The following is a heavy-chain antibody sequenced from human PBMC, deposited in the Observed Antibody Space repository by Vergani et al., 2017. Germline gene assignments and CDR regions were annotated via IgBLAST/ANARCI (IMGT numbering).Heavy chain of an antibody. D-gene: IGHD3-9*01. V-gene: IGHV3-30*18. Sequence: QVQLVESGGGVVQPGRSLRLSCAASGFTFSSYGMHWVRQAPGKGLEWVAVISYDGSNKYYADSVKGRFTISRDNSKNTLSLQMNSLRAEDTAVYYCAKDGTYYDILTGYYLSPRNYYYGMDVWGQGTTVTVSS. CDR2: ISYDGSNK. CDR1: GFTFSSYG. CDR3: AKDGTYYDILTGYYLSPRNYYYGMDV. J-gene: IGHJ6*02.